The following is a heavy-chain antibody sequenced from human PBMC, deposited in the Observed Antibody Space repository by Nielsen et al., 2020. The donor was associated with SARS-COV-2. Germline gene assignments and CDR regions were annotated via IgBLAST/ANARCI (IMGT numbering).Heavy chain of an antibody. Sequence: SETLSLTCAVSGGSVSSSAWWTWVRQSPGKGLEWIGEVSQTGTTNYNPSLKGRVTLSMDKSKSQFSLRLTSVSAADTAVYFCARGDLVVVPSPVLGLGPIFYYFSLDVWGKGTTVTVSS. CDR3: ARGDLVVVPSPVLGLGPIFYYFSLDV. CDR1: GGSVSSSAW. V-gene: IGHV4-4*02. D-gene: IGHD2-2*01. J-gene: IGHJ6*03. CDR2: VSQTGTT.